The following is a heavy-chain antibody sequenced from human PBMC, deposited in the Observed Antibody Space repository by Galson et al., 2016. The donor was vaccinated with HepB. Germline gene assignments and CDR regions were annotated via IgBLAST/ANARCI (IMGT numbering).Heavy chain of an antibody. CDR2: TYYRSKWYN. V-gene: IGHV6-1*01. J-gene: IGHJ6*02. CDR3: VEQRKGAPYGMDV. CDR1: GDSVSSNSAA. D-gene: IGHD1/OR15-1a*01. Sequence: CAISGDSVSSNSAAWNWIRQSPSRGLEWLGRTYYRSKWYNDYAVSVKSRIIVNPDTSKNQFSLQLNSVTPGDTAVYYCVEQRKGAPYGMDVWGQGTTVTVS.